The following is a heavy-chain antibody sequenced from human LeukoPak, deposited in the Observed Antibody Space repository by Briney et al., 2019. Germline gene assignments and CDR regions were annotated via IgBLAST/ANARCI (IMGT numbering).Heavy chain of an antibody. Sequence: ASVKVSCKSSGYIFTKYGISWVRQAPGQGLEWMGWISTYDGNANYAQQLQCRVTMTKDTSTSTAYMELRSLISDDTAVYYCARDRGRSCRGGTCSMESWGQGTLVTVSS. V-gene: IGHV1-18*01. D-gene: IGHD2-15*01. J-gene: IGHJ5*02. CDR1: GYIFTKYG. CDR2: ISTYDGNA. CDR3: ARDRGRSCRGGTCSMES.